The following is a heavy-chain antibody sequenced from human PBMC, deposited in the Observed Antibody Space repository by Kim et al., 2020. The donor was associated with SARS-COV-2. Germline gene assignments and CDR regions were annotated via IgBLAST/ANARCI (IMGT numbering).Heavy chain of an antibody. J-gene: IGHJ6*02. CDR1: GFTFSSYG. D-gene: IGHD3-22*01. CDR2: IWYDGSNK. CDR3: ARLGYSSGYYFTALPYYYYGMDV. V-gene: IGHV3-33*01. Sequence: GGSLRLSCAASGFTFSSYGMHWVRQAPGKGLEWVAVIWYDGSNKYYADSVKGRFTISRDNSKNTLYLQMNSLRAEDTAVYYCARLGYSSGYYFTALPYYYYGMDVWGQGTTVTVS.